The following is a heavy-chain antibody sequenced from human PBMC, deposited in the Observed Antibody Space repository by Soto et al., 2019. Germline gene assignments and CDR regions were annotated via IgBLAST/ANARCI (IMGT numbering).Heavy chain of an antibody. CDR2: SYYNGVT. V-gene: IGHV4-59*01. D-gene: IGHD6-19*01. CDR3: ARRSRSSSGWYFLDY. Sequence: QVQLQESGPGLVKPSETLSLTCTVSGGSTSSDSWSWIRQSPGKALEWIGYSYYNGVTKYNPSLKSRVTISVDTSQNQFSLRLTSVTAADTAVYYCARRSRSSSGWYFLDYWGQGTLVTVSS. CDR1: GGSTSSDS. J-gene: IGHJ4*02.